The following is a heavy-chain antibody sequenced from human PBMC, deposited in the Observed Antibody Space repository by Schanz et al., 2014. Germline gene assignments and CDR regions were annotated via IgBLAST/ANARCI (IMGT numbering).Heavy chain of an antibody. Sequence: VQLLQFGGGVVQPGGSLRLSCAVSGFTVSSNHMSWVRQAPGKGLEWVSSISHSGGSKYYADSVKGRFTISRDNSKNTLYLQMNSLRAEDTAVYYCAKQIHYDILTVTRNWGQGTLVTVSS. J-gene: IGHJ4*02. CDR3: AKQIHYDILTVTRN. D-gene: IGHD3-9*01. V-gene: IGHV3-23*01. CDR2: ISHSGGSK. CDR1: GFTVSSNH.